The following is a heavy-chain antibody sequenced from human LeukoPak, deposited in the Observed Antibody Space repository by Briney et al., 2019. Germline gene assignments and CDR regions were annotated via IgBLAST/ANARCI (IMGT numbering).Heavy chain of an antibody. V-gene: IGHV3-48*04. Sequence: GGSLRLSCAASGVTFSSYSMNWVRQAPGKGLEWVSYISSSSSTIYYADSVKGRFTISRDNAKNSLFLQMNSLRAEDTAVYYCARDLIVGTTYFDYWGQGTLVTVSS. CDR1: GVTFSSYS. D-gene: IGHD1-26*01. CDR3: ARDLIVGTTYFDY. J-gene: IGHJ4*02. CDR2: ISSSSSTI.